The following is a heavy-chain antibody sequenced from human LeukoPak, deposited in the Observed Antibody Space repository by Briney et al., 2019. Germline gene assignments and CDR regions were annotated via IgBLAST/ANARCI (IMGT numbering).Heavy chain of an antibody. CDR3: ARGLGYYGSGSYVADY. J-gene: IGHJ4*02. D-gene: IGHD3-10*01. CDR2: IYYSGNT. CDR1: GDSVRSSGYY. Sequence: SETLSLTCTVSGDSVRSSGYYWIWIRHHPGKGLEWIGYIYYSGNTDYNPSLKSRVTMSVDPSKNQFSLKLSSATAAGTAVYYCARGLGYYGSGSYVADYWGQGTLVTVSS. V-gene: IGHV4-31*03.